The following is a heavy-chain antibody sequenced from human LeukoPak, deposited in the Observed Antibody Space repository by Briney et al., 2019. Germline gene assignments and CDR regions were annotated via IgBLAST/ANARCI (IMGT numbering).Heavy chain of an antibody. J-gene: IGHJ3*02. D-gene: IGHD3-22*01. CDR3: ARDRSHYDSSGYYYVEIAFDI. V-gene: IGHV3-21*01. CDR1: GFTFSSYS. CDR2: ISSSSSYI. Sequence: GGSLRLSCAASGFTFSSYSMNWVRQAPGKGLEWVSSISSSSSYIYYADSVKGRFTISRDNAKNSLYLQMNSLRAEDTAVYYCARDRSHYDSSGYYYVEIAFDIRGQGTMVTVSS.